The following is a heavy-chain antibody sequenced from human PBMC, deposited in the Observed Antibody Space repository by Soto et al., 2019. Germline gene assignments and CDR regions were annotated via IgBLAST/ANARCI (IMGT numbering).Heavy chain of an antibody. CDR1: GFTFSDYY. V-gene: IGHV3-11*05. CDR3: ARGRVAAADYFDF. J-gene: IGHJ4*02. D-gene: IGHD2-2*01. CDR2: ISSSTSHT. Sequence: QVQLVESGGGLVKPGGSLRLSCAVSGFTFSDYYMTWIRQAPGKGLEWVSYISSSTSHTNYAASVKGRFTISRDNAKNSLFLQMNSLRAEDTAVYYCARGRVAAADYFDFWRQGTLVTVSS.